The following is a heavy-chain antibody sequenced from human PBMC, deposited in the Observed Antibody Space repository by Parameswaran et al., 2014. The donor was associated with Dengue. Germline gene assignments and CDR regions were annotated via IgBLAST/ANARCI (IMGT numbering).Heavy chain of an antibody. D-gene: IGHD6-6*01. J-gene: IGHJ4*02. V-gene: IGHV3-9*01. CDR2: ISWNSGSI. CDR3: AKVVGFKGLEGEFDY. Sequence: PGKGLEWVSGISWNSGSIGYADSVKGRFTISRDNAKNSLYLQMNSLRAEDTALYYCAKVVGFKGLEGEFDYWGQGTLVTVSS.